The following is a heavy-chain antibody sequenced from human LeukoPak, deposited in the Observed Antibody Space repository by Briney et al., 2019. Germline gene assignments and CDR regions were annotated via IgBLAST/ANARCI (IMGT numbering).Heavy chain of an antibody. V-gene: IGHV1-18*01. CDR3: AREASLRATVTTSDAFDI. CDR2: SSAYNGNT. D-gene: IGHD4-17*01. Sequence: ASVKVSCKASGYTFTSYGISGVRQAPGQGLEWMGCSSAYNGNTNYAQKLQSRVTMTTDTSTSTAYMELRSLRSDAAAVYYCAREASLRATVTTSDAFDIWGQGTMVTVSS. CDR1: GYTFTSYG. J-gene: IGHJ3*02.